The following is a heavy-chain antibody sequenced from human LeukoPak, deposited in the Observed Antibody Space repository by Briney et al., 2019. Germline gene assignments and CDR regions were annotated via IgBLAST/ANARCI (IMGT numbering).Heavy chain of an antibody. D-gene: IGHD6-13*01. J-gene: IGHJ2*01. CDR2: ISAYNGNT. CDR3: ARGQQLVRWYFDL. CDR1: GYTFTSYG. V-gene: IGHV1-18*01. Sequence: GESLKISCKGSGYTFTSYGISWVRQAPGQGLEWMGWISAYNGNTNYAQKLQGRVTMTTDTSTSTAYMELRSLRSDDTAVYYCARGQQLVRWYFDLWGRGTLVTVSS.